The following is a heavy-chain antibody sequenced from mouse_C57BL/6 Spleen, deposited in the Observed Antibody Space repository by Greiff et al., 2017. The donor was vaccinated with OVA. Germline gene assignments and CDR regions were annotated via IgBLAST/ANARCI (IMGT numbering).Heavy chain of an antibody. J-gene: IGHJ1*03. Sequence: EVQRVESGGGLVQPKGSLKLSCAASGFSFNTYAMNWVRQAPGKGLEWVARIRSKSNNYATYYADSVKDRFTISRDDSESMLYLQMNNLKTEDTAMYYCVRQSLYWYFDVWGTGTTVTVSS. D-gene: IGHD6-2*01. CDR2: IRSKSNNYAT. CDR1: GFSFNTYA. V-gene: IGHV10-1*01. CDR3: VRQSLYWYFDV.